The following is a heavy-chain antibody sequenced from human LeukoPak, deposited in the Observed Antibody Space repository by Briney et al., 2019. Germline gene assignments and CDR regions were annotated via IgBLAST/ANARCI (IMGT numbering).Heavy chain of an antibody. D-gene: IGHD3-22*01. CDR1: GFTFSSYE. Sequence: PGGSLRLSCAASGFTFSSYEMNWVRQAPGKGLEWVSCISSSGSTIYYADSVKGRFTISRDNAKNSLYLQMNSLRAEDTAVYYCARASSGYYYDLDYWGQGTLVTVSS. J-gene: IGHJ4*02. CDR3: ARASSGYYYDLDY. V-gene: IGHV3-48*03. CDR2: ISSSGSTI.